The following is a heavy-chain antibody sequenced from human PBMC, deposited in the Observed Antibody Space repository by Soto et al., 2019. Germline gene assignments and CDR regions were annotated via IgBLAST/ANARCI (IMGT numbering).Heavy chain of an antibody. J-gene: IGHJ5*02. CDR3: AGSYDSSGYYYGWLDH. CDR1: VFSIISFYYY. CDR2: IYYSGST. Sequence: PSDTLSLTCTFSVFSIISFYYYLSFIRQPPWKGLEWIGYIYYSGSTYYNPSLKSRVTISVDTSKNQFSLKLSSVTAADTAVYYCAGSYDSSGYYYGWLDHWGQRTLVTVSS. D-gene: IGHD3-22*01. V-gene: IGHV4-30-4*02.